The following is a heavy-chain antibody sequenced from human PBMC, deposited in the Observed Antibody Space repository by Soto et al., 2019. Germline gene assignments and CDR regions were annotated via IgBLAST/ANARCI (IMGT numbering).Heavy chain of an antibody. Sequence: QVQLVESGGGVVQPGRSLRLSCAASGVTFSSHGMHWARQAPGKGLEWVAPISADGSKEYYADSVKGLFNISRDNSKNTLYLQMNSLRAEDTAMYYCGKDGPFLASWGQGSLVTVSS. CDR2: ISADGSKE. CDR1: GVTFSSHG. D-gene: IGHD3-16*01. J-gene: IGHJ5*02. V-gene: IGHV3-30*18. CDR3: GKDGPFLAS.